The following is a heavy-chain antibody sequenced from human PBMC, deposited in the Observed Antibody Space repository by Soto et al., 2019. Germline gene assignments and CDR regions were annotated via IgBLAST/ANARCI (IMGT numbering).Heavy chain of an antibody. CDR3: AKVIIVGAVKYYFDY. D-gene: IGHD1-26*01. Sequence: PGGYLRLSCAASGFSFSSYAMNWVRQAPGKGLEWVSVISGSGDSTYYADSVKGRFTISRDNSKNTLYLQMISLRAEDTAVYYCAKVIIVGAVKYYFDYWGQGTLVTVSS. CDR2: ISGSGDST. CDR1: GFSFSSYA. V-gene: IGHV3-23*01. J-gene: IGHJ4*02.